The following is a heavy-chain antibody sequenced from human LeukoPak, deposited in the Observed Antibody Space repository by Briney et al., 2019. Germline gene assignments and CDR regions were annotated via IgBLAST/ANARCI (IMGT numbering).Heavy chain of an antibody. J-gene: IGHJ4*02. CDR3: ARPDYDILTGYSVY. V-gene: IGHV3-64*01. CDR1: GFTFSSYA. D-gene: IGHD3-9*01. Sequence: GSLSLSCASSGFTFSSYAMHWVRPAPGKGLEYVSAISSNGGSTYYANSVKGRFTISRDNSKNTLYLQMGSLRAEDMAVYYCARPDYDILTGYSVYWGQGTLVTVSS. CDR2: ISSNGGST.